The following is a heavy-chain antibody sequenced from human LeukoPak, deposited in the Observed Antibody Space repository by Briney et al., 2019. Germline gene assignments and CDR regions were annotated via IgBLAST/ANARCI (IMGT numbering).Heavy chain of an antibody. V-gene: IGHV4-34*01. CDR3: ARAKLTGYYKKGYYYYGMDV. J-gene: IGHJ6*04. CDR1: GGSFSGYY. Sequence: SETLSLTCAVYGGSFSGYYWSWIRQPPGKGLEWIGEINHSGSTNYNPSLKSRVTISVDTSKNKSSLKLSSVTAADTAVYYCARAKLTGYYKKGYYYYGMDVWGKGTTVTVSS. D-gene: IGHD3-9*01. CDR2: INHSGST.